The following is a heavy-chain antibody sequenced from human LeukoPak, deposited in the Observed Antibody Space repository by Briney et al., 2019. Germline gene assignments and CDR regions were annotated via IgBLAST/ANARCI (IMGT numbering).Heavy chain of an antibody. CDR1: GGTFSSYA. V-gene: IGHV1-18*01. CDR3: ARVPDIVVVPAAIFTGWFDP. Sequence: ASVKVSCKASGGTFSSYAISWVRQAPGQGLEWMGWISAYNGNTNYAQKLQGRVTMTTDTSTSTAYMELRSLRSDDTAVYYCARVPDIVVVPAAIFTGWFDPWGQGTLVTVSS. J-gene: IGHJ5*02. CDR2: ISAYNGNT. D-gene: IGHD2-2*01.